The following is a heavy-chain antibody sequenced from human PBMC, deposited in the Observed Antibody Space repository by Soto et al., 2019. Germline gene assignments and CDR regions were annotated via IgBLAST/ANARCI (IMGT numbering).Heavy chain of an antibody. Sequence: GGSLRLSCAASGFTFSSYSMNWVRQAPGRGLEWVSHITHGFGIIYYAGSVKGRFTISRDNAKNSLYLQMNSLGAEDTAVYYCTRDGQRGYDMDVWGQGTTVTVSS. CDR2: ITHGFGII. CDR1: GFTFSSYS. V-gene: IGHV3-48*01. J-gene: IGHJ6*02. CDR3: TRDGQRGYDMDV.